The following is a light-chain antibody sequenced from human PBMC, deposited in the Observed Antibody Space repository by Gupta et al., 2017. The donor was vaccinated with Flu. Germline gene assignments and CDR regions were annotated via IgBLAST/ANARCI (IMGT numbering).Light chain of an antibody. CDR2: AAS. J-gene: IGKJ1*01. V-gene: IGKV1-39*01. Sequence: DIQMTHSPSSMSVSLGDRVTITCRASQRISRYLNWYQQKPGKAPNLLIYAASRVKSGVPSRFSGSGFGTNFILTISSRQPEDFANYYCQHRYNTPCPFGQGTKVEIK. CDR1: QRISRY. CDR3: QHRYNTPCP.